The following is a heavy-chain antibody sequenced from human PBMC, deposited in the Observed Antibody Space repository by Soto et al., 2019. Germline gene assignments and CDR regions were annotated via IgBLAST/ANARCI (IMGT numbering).Heavy chain of an antibody. CDR1: GFTFSDYY. J-gene: IGHJ4*02. CDR2: ISSSGSTI. V-gene: IGHV3-11*01. Sequence: GGSLRLSCAASGFTFSDYYMSWIRQAPGKGLEWVSYISSSGSTIYYADSVKGRFTISRDNAKNSLYLQMNSLRAEDTAVYYCARVRYYGSGSYYNDYWGQGTLVTVSS. CDR3: ARVRYYGSGSYYNDY. D-gene: IGHD3-10*01.